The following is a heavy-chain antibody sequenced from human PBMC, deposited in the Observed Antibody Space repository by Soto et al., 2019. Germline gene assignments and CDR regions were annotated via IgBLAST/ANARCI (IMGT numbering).Heavy chain of an antibody. Sequence: PSETLSHTCAVYGWPFSGYYWSWLRQPPGWWLECIGEIIHSGSTNYNPSLKSRVPISVDTSKIQFSLKLSSVTAADTAVYYCARGPGGYSNYPYYCYYYMDVWGKGTTVT. J-gene: IGHJ6*03. CDR2: IIHSGST. V-gene: IGHV4-34*01. CDR3: ARGPGGYSNYPYYCYYYMDV. CDR1: GWPFSGYY. D-gene: IGHD4-4*01.